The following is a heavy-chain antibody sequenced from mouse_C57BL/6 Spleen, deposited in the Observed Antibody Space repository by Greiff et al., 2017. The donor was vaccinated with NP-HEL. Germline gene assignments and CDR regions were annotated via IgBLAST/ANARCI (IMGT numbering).Heavy chain of an antibody. CDR2: IYPGDGDT. CDR3: ARWDTTVPYYFDY. V-gene: IGHV1-82*01. CDR1: GYAFSSSW. D-gene: IGHD1-1*01. J-gene: IGHJ2*01. Sequence: VQRVESGPELVKPGASVKISCKASGYAFSSSWMNWVKQRPGKGLEWIGRIYPGDGDTNYNGKFKGKATLTADKSSSTAYMQLSSLTSEDSAVYFCARWDTTVPYYFDYWGQGTTLTVSS.